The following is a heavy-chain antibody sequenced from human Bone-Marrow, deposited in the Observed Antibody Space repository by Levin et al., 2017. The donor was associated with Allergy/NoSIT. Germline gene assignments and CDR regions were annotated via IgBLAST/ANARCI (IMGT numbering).Heavy chain of an antibody. Sequence: SETLSLTCAVYGGSFSGYYWSWIRQPPGKGLEWIGEINHSGSTNYNPSLKSRVTISVDTSKNQFSLKLSSVTAADTAVYYCARGGLTIPAPTTGRRTLTYYYYGMDVWGQGTTVTVSS. J-gene: IGHJ6*02. V-gene: IGHV4-34*01. CDR3: ARGGLTIPAPTTGRRTLTYYYYGMDV. CDR1: GGSFSGYY. D-gene: IGHD1-14*01. CDR2: INHSGST.